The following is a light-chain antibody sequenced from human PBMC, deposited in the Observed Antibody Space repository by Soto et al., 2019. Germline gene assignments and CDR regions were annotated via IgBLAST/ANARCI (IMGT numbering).Light chain of an antibody. V-gene: IGKV1-17*01. CDR2: AAS. CDR1: QGISND. CDR3: LQHNRYPYT. J-gene: IGKJ2*01. Sequence: DIQMTQSPSSLSASVGDRVTITCRASQGISNDLGWYQQKPGKAPKRLIYAASSLQSGVPSRFSGSGSGTEFPLTISSLPPEDFATYFCLQHNRYPYTFRQGTKLEIK.